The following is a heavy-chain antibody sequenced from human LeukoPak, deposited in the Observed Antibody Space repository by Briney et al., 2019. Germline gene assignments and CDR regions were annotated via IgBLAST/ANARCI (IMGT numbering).Heavy chain of an antibody. D-gene: IGHD4-17*01. V-gene: IGHV3-53*01. Sequence: PGGSLRLSGAASRLTGSHNYVSWVRQAPGKGLEWVSAIHTSGDTCYAGSVKGRFTISRDTSKNTLYLQINSLRVEDTAVYYCIVFGDSNHWGQGTLVTVSS. CDR3: IVFGDSNH. CDR1: RLTGSHNY. CDR2: IHTSGDT. J-gene: IGHJ5*02.